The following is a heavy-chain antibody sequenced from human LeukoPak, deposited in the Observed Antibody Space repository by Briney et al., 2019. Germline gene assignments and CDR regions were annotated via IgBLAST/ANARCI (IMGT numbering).Heavy chain of an antibody. V-gene: IGHV3-15*01. CDR1: GFTFGDYG. D-gene: IGHD6-19*01. J-gene: IGHJ4*02. CDR3: TTGLLRYSSGWEYDY. CDR2: IRSKTDGGTT. Sequence: GGSLRLSCTASGFTFGDYGMSWVRQAPGKGLEWVGFIRSKTDGGTTDYAAPVKGRFTISRDDSKNTLYLQMNSLKTEDTAVYYCTTGLLRYSSGWEYDYWGQGTLVTVSS.